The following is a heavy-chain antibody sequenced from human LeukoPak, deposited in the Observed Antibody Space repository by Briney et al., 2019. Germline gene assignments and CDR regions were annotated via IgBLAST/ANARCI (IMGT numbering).Heavy chain of an antibody. Sequence: SETLSLTCTVSGYSISSGYYWGWIRQPPGKGLEWIGSIYHSGSTYYNPSLKSRVTISVDTSKNQFSLKLSSVTAADTAVYCCAAPGERGVIDYWGQGTLVTVSS. J-gene: IGHJ4*02. CDR1: GYSISSGYY. CDR2: IYHSGST. CDR3: AAPGERGVIDY. V-gene: IGHV4-38-2*02. D-gene: IGHD3-16*01.